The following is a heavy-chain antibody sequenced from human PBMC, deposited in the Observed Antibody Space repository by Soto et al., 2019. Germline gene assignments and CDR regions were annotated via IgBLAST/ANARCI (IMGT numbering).Heavy chain of an antibody. CDR2: IFGSGVTT. D-gene: IGHD1-26*01. V-gene: IGHV3-23*01. J-gene: IGHJ3*01. CDR3: SRSQSGSFFAAFDL. CDR1: GFNFSSDV. Sequence: EVQLLESGGGSVQPGGSLRLSCAASGFNFSSDVMNWVRQIPGKGQEWVASIFGSGVTTYYADSVKGLFTISRDNSKNTLHLQLTSLRAEDTALYYCSRSQSGSFFAAFDLWGQGSLVTVSS.